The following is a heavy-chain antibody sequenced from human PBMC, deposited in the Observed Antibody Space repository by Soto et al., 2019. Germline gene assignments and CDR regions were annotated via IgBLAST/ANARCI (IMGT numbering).Heavy chain of an antibody. Sequence: SETLSLTCAVYGGSFSGYYWSWIRQPPGKGLEWIGEINHSGITDYNPSLKSRITISIDTSKKQFSLKLNSVTAADTAVYYCAIGPRMWLAGGGYWGQGTQVNV. V-gene: IGHV4-34*01. CDR1: GGSFSGYY. D-gene: IGHD6-19*01. CDR3: AIGPRMWLAGGGY. CDR2: INHSGIT. J-gene: IGHJ4*02.